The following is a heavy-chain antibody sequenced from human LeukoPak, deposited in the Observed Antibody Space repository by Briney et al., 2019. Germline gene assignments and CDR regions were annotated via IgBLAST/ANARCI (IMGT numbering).Heavy chain of an antibody. J-gene: IGHJ6*04. CDR1: GFTFSSYT. V-gene: IGHV3-21*01. D-gene: IGHD3-22*01. CDR2: ISSSSTYI. CDR3: ARGPTMKMDV. Sequence: GGSLRLSCAASGFTFSSYTMNWVRQAPGKGLEWVSSISSSSTYINYADSVKGRFTISRDNAKNSLYLQMNSLRAEDTAVYYCARGPTMKMDVWGKGTTVTVSS.